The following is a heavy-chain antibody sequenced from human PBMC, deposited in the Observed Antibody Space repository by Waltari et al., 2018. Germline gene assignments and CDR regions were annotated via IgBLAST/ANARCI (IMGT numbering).Heavy chain of an antibody. D-gene: IGHD2-15*01. V-gene: IGHV4-4*02. CDR1: GDFMRDNNW. Sequence: QLQLQQAGPGLVKPSGTVSLPCAFPGDFMRDNNWWSWVRQSPGRGLEWIGQVHNRGRTNYNPSVASRVIVSLDTSSGRISLRVTSATAADTAMYYCARDRGRGLYLDTWGQGILVTVS. CDR3: ARDRGRGLYLDT. J-gene: IGHJ5*02. CDR2: VHNRGRT.